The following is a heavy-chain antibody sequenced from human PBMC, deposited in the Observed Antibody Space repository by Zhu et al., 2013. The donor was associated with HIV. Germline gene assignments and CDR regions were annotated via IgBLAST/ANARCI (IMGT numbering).Heavy chain of an antibody. CDR1: GGTFSSYA. V-gene: IGHV1-69*12. CDR2: IIPIFSIP. Sequence: QVQLVQSGAEVKKPGSSVRVSCKASGGTFSSYAISWVRQAPGQGLEWMGGIIPIFSIPNYAQRFQGRVTLTADESTSTASMELSSLRSEDTAVYYCAHHLIPNFYYGMDVWGQGTTVTVSS. D-gene: IGHD2-2*02. J-gene: IGHJ6*02. CDR3: AHHLIPNFYYGMDV.